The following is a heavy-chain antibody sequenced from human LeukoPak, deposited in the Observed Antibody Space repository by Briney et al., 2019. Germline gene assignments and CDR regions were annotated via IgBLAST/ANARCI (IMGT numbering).Heavy chain of an antibody. Sequence: GASVKVSCKASGYTFTSYDINWVRQATGQGLEWMGWINPNTGGTYYAQKFQGRVTMTWDTSIITAYMELSRLTSDDTAVYYCARGEVSFDPWGQGTLVTVSS. J-gene: IGHJ5*02. D-gene: IGHD5/OR15-5a*01. CDR2: INPNTGGT. V-gene: IGHV1-2*02. CDR1: GYTFTSYD. CDR3: ARGEVSFDP.